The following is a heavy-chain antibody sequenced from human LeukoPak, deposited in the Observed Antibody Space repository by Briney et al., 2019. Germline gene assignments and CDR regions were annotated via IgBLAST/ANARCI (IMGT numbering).Heavy chain of an antibody. D-gene: IGHD4/OR15-4a*01. CDR2: ISWNSGSI. CDR3: AKGAIYDYYGMDV. Sequence: PGRSLRLSCAASGFTFDDYAMHWVRQAPGKGLEWVSGISWNSGSIDYADSVKGRFTISRDNAKNSLYLQMNSLRAEDTALYYCAKGAIYDYYGMDVWGQGTTVTVSS. J-gene: IGHJ6*02. V-gene: IGHV3-9*01. CDR1: GFTFDDYA.